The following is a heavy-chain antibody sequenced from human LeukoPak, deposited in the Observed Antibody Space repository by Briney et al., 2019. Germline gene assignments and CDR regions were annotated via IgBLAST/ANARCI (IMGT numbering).Heavy chain of an antibody. CDR3: ANDIRARVGATVFDY. D-gene: IGHD1-26*01. Sequence: AGGSLRLSCAASGFTFSSYAMTWVRQAPGKGLEWVSVISGIVGSTYYADSVKGRFTISRDNSKNTLYLHMNRLRAEDTAVYYCANDIRARVGATVFDYWGQGTLVTVSS. CDR1: GFTFSSYA. J-gene: IGHJ4*02. CDR2: ISGIVGST. V-gene: IGHV3-23*01.